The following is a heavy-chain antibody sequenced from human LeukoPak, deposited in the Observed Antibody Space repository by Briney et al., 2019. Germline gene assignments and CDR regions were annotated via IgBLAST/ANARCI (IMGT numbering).Heavy chain of an antibody. CDR3: AREVRGFTAMVRGSSYYYMDV. CDR1: GGSFSGYY. J-gene: IGHJ6*03. V-gene: IGHV4-34*01. D-gene: IGHD5-18*01. Sequence: SETLSLTCAVYGGSFSGYYWSWIRQPPGKGLEWIGEINHSGSTNYNPSLKSRVTISVDTSKNQFSLKLSSVTAADTAVYYCAREVRGFTAMVRGSSYYYMDVWGKGTTVTISS. CDR2: INHSGST.